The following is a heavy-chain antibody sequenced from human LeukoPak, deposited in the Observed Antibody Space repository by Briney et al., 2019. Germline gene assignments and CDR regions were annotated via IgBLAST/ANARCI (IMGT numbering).Heavy chain of an antibody. CDR1: GGTFSSYA. D-gene: IGHD3-3*01. CDR3: AREAGPSGYYYYYGMDV. V-gene: IGHV1-69*13. CDR2: IIPIFGTA. J-gene: IGHJ6*02. Sequence: GASVKVSCKASGGTFSSYAISWVRQAPGQGLEWMGGIIPIFGTANYAQKFQGRVTITADESTSTAYMELSSPRSEDTAVYYCAREAGPSGYYYYYGMDVWGQGTTVTVSS.